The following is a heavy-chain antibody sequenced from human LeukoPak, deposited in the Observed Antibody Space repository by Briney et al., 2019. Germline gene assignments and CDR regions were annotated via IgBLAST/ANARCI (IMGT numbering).Heavy chain of an antibody. J-gene: IGHJ4*02. V-gene: IGHV3-21*04. Sequence: GGSLRLSCAASGFSFSSYSTSWVRQAPGKGLEWVSSISSSSSYIYYAGSVKGRFTISRDNAKNSLYLQMNSLRAEDTAVYYCARGKWFGASYYFDYWGQGTLVTVSS. D-gene: IGHD3-10*01. CDR3: ARGKWFGASYYFDY. CDR2: ISSSSSYI. CDR1: GFSFSSYS.